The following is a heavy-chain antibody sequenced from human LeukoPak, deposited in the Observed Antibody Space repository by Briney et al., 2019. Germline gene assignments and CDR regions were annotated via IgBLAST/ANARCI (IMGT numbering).Heavy chain of an antibody. V-gene: IGHV4-39*07. Sequence: SETLSLTCTVSGGSISSSSYYWGWIRQPPGKGLEWIGSIYYSGSTYYNPSLKSRVTISVDTSKNQFSLKLSSVTAADTAVYYCARDGEQWLVFGYWGQGTLVTVSS. CDR1: GGSISSSSYY. CDR3: ARDGEQWLVFGY. CDR2: IYYSGST. D-gene: IGHD6-19*01. J-gene: IGHJ4*02.